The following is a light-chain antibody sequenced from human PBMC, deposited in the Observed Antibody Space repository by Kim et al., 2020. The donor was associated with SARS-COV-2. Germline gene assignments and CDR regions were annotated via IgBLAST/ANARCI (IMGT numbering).Light chain of an antibody. V-gene: IGLV3-9*01. CDR1: SIGSKK. CDR2: RDT. J-gene: IGLJ3*02. CDR3: QVWATSAGV. Sequence: VALGQTATITCGGNSIGSKKVHWYQQKPGQAPVLVIYRDTNRPSGIPERFSGSNSGNTATLTISRAQAGEEGDYYCQVWATSAGVFGGGTKLTV.